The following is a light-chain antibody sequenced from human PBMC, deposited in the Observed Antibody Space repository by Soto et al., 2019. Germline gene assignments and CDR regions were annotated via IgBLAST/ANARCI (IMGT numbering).Light chain of an antibody. CDR1: QYISTY. CDR2: VAS. CDR3: QQYNSYSEA. Sequence: DIQMTQSPSSLSASVGDGLTISCRASQYISTYLDWYQQKPGKTPKLLIYVASNLQSGVPSRFSGSGSGTDFTLTISSLQPEDIATYYCQQYNSYSEAFGQGTKVDIK. V-gene: IGKV1-39*01. J-gene: IGKJ1*01.